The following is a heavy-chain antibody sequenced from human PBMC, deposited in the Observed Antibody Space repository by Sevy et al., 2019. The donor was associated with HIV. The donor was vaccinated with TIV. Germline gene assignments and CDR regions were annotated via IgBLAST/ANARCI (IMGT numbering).Heavy chain of an antibody. CDR2: ISSNGGST. CDR3: VKGVTSITMVRGVIRY. D-gene: IGHD3-10*01. Sequence: GGCLRLSCSASGFTFSSYAMHWVRQAPGKGLEYVSAISSNGGSTYYADSVKGRFTISRDNSKNTLYLQMSSLRAEDTAVYYCVKGVTSITMVRGVIRYWGQGTLVTVSS. CDR1: GFTFSSYA. J-gene: IGHJ4*02. V-gene: IGHV3-64D*06.